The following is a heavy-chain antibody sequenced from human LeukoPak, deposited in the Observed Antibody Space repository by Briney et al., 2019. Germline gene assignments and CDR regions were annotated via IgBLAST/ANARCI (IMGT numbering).Heavy chain of an antibody. CDR3: AREPMRGRAGDNAFDI. J-gene: IGHJ3*02. CDR1: GYIFNVYD. D-gene: IGHD7-27*01. V-gene: IGHV1-8*01. Sequence: ASVKVSCKASGYIFNVYDINWVRQAAGQGLEWMGWMNPNSENTGYAQKFQGRVTMTRDTSMTTAYMELNSLTSEDTAVYYCAREPMRGRAGDNAFDIWGQGTKVTVSS. CDR2: MNPNSENT.